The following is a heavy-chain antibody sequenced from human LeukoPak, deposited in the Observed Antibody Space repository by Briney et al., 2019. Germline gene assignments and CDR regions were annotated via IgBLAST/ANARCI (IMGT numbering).Heavy chain of an antibody. CDR2: IYYSGNT. CDR3: AKSIPGPSSSWYWFHP. CDR1: GGSISSYY. V-gene: IGHV4-59*01. J-gene: IGHJ5*02. D-gene: IGHD6-13*01. Sequence: SESLSLTCTVYGGSISSYYWSWIRQPPGKGLEWIGYIYYSGNTNYNPPLKSRVTISVDTSKNQFSLKLSSVTAADTAVYYCAKSIPGPSSSWYWFHPWVQGTLVTVSS.